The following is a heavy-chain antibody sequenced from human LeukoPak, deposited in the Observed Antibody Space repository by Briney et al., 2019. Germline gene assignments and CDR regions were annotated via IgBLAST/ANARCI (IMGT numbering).Heavy chain of an antibody. V-gene: IGHV3-23*01. CDR2: ISGSGGST. Sequence: GGSLRLSCAASGFTFSSYAMGWVRQAPGKGLEWVSAISGSGGSTYYADSVKGRFTISRDNSKNTLYLQMNSLRAEDTAVYYCAKDPRIEQWLYGMDVWGKGTTVTVSS. D-gene: IGHD6-19*01. J-gene: IGHJ6*04. CDR1: GFTFSSYA. CDR3: AKDPRIEQWLYGMDV.